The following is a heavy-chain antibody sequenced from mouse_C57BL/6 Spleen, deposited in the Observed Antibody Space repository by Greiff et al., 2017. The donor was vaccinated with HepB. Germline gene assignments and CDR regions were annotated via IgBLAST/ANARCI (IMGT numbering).Heavy chain of an antibody. Sequence: QVQLQQSGAELARPGASVKLSCKASGYTFTSYGISWVKQRTGLGLEWIGEIYPRSGNTYYNEKFKGKATLTADKSSSTAYMELRSLTSEDSSVYFCAREETGTAMDYWGQGTSVTVSS. D-gene: IGHD4-1*01. V-gene: IGHV1-81*01. CDR1: GYTFTSYG. CDR3: AREETGTAMDY. CDR2: IYPRSGNT. J-gene: IGHJ4*01.